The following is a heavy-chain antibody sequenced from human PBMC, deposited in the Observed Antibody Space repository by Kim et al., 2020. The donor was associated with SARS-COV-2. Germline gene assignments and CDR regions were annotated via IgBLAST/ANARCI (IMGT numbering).Heavy chain of an antibody. CDR3: ARAPITGTTVGGFDP. D-gene: IGHD1-20*01. CDR2: IYYSGST. J-gene: IGHJ5*02. CDR1: GGSISSSSYY. Sequence: SETLSLTCTVSGGSISSSSYYWGWIRQPPGKGLEWIGSIYYSGSTYYNPSLKSRVTISLDTSKNQFSLKLSSVTAADTAVYYCARAPITGTTVGGFDPWGQGTLVTVSS. V-gene: IGHV4-39*01.